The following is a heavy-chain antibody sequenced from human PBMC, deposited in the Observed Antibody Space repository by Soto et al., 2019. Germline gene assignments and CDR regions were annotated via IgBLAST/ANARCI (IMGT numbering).Heavy chain of an antibody. V-gene: IGHV3-30-3*01. CDR2: ISYDGSNK. D-gene: IGHD6-13*01. Sequence: SLRLSCAASGFTFSSYAMHWVRQAPGKGLEWVAVISYDGSNKYYADSVKGRFTISRDNSKNTLYLQMNSLRAEDTAVYYCARDTEQLPFDYWGQGTLVTVSS. CDR3: ARDTEQLPFDY. CDR1: GFTFSSYA. J-gene: IGHJ4*02.